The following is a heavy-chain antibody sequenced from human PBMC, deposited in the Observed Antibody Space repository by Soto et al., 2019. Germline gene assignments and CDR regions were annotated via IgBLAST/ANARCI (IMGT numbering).Heavy chain of an antibody. D-gene: IGHD6-13*01. Sequence: EVQVVESGGGLVKPGQSLRLSCTASGFTFGDYAMSWFRQAPGKGLEWVGVVRSTAYGGTTDYAASVRGSFTISRDDSKSIAYLQMNTLRTEDTAVYYCARYTYTSRYSYFGMDVWGHGTTVTVSS. CDR3: ARYTYTSRYSYFGMDV. V-gene: IGHV3-49*05. CDR1: GFTFGDYA. J-gene: IGHJ6*02. CDR2: VRSTAYGGTT.